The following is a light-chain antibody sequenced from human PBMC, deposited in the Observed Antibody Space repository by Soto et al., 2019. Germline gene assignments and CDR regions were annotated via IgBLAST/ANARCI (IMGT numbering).Light chain of an antibody. CDR1: QTISTH. Sequence: DIKMTQSPSSLSASVRDRVTITCRASQTISTHLNWYQQKPGKAPKLLIYAASTLQSGVPSRFSGSGSGTDVTLTINSLQPEDFATYYCQQSLTIPYTFGQGTKLEIK. CDR2: AAS. V-gene: IGKV1-39*01. CDR3: QQSLTIPYT. J-gene: IGKJ2*01.